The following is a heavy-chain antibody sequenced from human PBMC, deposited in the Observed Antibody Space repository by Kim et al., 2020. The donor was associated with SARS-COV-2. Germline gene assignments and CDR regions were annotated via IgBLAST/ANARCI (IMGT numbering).Heavy chain of an antibody. V-gene: IGHV3-33*06. D-gene: IGHD3-10*01. J-gene: IGHJ3*02. CDR3: AKVLRSGSYYRGAFDI. Sequence: SVKGRFTISRDNSKSTLYLQMNSLRAEDTAVYYCAKVLRSGSYYRGAFDIWGQGTMVTVSS.